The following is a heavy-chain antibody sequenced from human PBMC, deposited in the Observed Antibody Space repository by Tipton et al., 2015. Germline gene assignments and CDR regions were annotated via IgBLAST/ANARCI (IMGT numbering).Heavy chain of an antibody. D-gene: IGHD1-26*01. Sequence: SLRLSCAASGFIFSSYGMYWVRQSPVKGLEWVAVASYDLSKRYYVDSVKGRFTVSRDNSKNTLFLEMNSLRLEDTAMYYCAKIRTVGAGDAFDVWGQGTMVTVSS. CDR1: GFIFSSYG. V-gene: IGHV3-30*18. CDR3: AKIRTVGAGDAFDV. J-gene: IGHJ3*01. CDR2: ASYDLSKR.